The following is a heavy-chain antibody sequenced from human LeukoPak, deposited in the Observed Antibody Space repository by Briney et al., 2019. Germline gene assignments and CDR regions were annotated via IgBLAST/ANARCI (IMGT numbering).Heavy chain of an antibody. CDR1: GFTFSSYG. CDR2: IWYDGSNK. D-gene: IGHD3-22*01. Sequence: GGSLRLSCAASGFTFSSYGMHWVRQAPGKGLEWVAVIWYDGSNKYYADSVKGRFTISRDNSKNTLYLQMNSLRAEDTAVYYCARMYYYDSSGYSWDAFDIWGQGTMVTVSS. CDR3: ARMYYYDSSGYSWDAFDI. J-gene: IGHJ3*02. V-gene: IGHV3-33*01.